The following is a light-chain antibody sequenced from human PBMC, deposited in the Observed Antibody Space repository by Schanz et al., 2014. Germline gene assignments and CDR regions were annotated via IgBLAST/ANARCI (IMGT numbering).Light chain of an antibody. V-gene: IGLV1-44*01. CDR1: SSNIGENA. CDR3: SSYRRSGHVP. CDR2: SNN. Sequence: QSVLTQPPSASGTPGQRVTISCSGTSSNIGENAVNWYQQLPGTAPKLLIYSNNQRPSGVPDRFSGSKSGTSASLAISGLQSEDEADYYCSSYRRSGHVPFGGGTKLTVL. J-gene: IGLJ2*01.